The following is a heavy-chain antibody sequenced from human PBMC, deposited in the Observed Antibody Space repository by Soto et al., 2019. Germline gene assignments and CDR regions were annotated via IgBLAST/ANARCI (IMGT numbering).Heavy chain of an antibody. J-gene: IGHJ5*02. CDR3: ARHLNGYSSSWSYWFDP. D-gene: IGHD6-13*01. Sequence: SETLSLTCTVSGGSISSSSYYWGWIRQPPGKGLEWIGSIYYSGSTYYNPSLKSRVTISVDTSKNQFSLKLSSVTAADTAVYYCARHLNGYSSSWSYWFDPWGQGTLVTVSS. CDR2: IYYSGST. CDR1: GGSISSSSYY. V-gene: IGHV4-39*01.